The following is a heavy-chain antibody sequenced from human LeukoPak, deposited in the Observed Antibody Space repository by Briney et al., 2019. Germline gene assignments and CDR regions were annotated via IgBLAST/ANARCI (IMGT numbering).Heavy chain of an antibody. V-gene: IGHV1-3*01. J-gene: IGHJ4*02. D-gene: IGHD3-10*01. Sequence: ASVKVSCKASGYTFTSYAMHWVRQAPGQRLEWMGWINAGNGNTKYSQKFQGRVTITRDTSAGTAYMELSSLRSEDTAVYFWARDKTIVRGVISYWGQGTPGTVSP. CDR1: GYTFTSYA. CDR3: ARDKTIVRGVISY. CDR2: INAGNGNT.